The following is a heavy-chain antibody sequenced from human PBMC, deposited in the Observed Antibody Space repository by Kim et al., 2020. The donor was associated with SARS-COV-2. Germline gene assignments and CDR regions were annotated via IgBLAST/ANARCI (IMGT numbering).Heavy chain of an antibody. CDR3: ARGHMATPKAYFDY. D-gene: IGHD5-12*01. CDR2: IYGDGGIT. CDR1: GFIFNNYA. Sequence: GGSLRLSCAASGFIFNNYAMSWVRQAPGKGLEWVSVIYGDGGITDYADSVKGRFTISRDNSKNTLYLQMNSLRAEDTAVYYCARGHMATPKAYFDYWGQGTLVTVSS. J-gene: IGHJ4*02. V-gene: IGHV3-23*03.